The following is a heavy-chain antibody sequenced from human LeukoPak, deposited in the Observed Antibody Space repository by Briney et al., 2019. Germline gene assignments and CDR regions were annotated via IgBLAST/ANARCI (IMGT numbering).Heavy chain of an antibody. J-gene: IGHJ4*02. CDR2: ITYDGSNK. Sequence: GGSLRLSCTASGFTFSSDAMHWVRQAPGKGLEWVAVITYDGSNKYYTDSVKGRFTISRDTSKNMLYLQMSSLRAEDTAVYYCAKDRSGTYSFDYCGQGTLVTVSS. CDR3: AKDRSGTYSFDY. CDR1: GFTFSSDA. D-gene: IGHD1-26*01. V-gene: IGHV3-30-3*01.